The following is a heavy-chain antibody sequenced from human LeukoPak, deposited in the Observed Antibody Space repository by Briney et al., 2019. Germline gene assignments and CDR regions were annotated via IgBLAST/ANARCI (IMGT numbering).Heavy chain of an antibody. CDR1: GFTFSSWS. CDR2: ITSSGAST. CDR3: ARDEDLHSPTWYLFDY. D-gene: IGHD6-13*01. J-gene: IGHJ4*02. V-gene: IGHV3-23*01. Sequence: PGGSLRLSCAASGFTFSSWSMGWVRQSPGKGLEWVSGITSSGASTFYADSVKGRFTISRDNSKNTVFLEMNSLRGEDTAVYFCARDEDLHSPTWYLFDYWGQGTLVTVSS.